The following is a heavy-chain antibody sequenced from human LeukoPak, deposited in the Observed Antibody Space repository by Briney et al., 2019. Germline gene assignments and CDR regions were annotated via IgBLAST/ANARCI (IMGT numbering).Heavy chain of an antibody. CDR1: GFTFSYTA. CDR3: AKGYYASGSYGWFDP. J-gene: IGHJ5*02. Sequence: PGGSLRLSCAASGFTFSYTAMSWVRQAPGKGLEWLSIISGSGLNAYHADSVKGRFTISRDNSKNTLYLHMNSLRAEDTAVYYCAKGYYASGSYGWFDPWGQGTLVTVSS. V-gene: IGHV3-23*01. CDR2: ISGSGLNA. D-gene: IGHD3-10*01.